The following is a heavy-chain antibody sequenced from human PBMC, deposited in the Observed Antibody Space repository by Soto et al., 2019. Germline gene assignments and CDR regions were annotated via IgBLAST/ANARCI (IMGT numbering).Heavy chain of an antibody. CDR1: GYTFTIYA. J-gene: IGHJ6*02. Sequence: QVQLVQSGAEVKKPGASVQVSCKASGYTFTIYAMHWVRQAPGQGLEWMGWINAGNGNTKYSQKVQGRVTITRDTSAITGNIEMRRERSEDTAVYDCAREHEGAQYYDYVGGSYITHYGMDAWGQGTTVTVSS. V-gene: IGHV1-3*01. CDR3: AREHEGAQYYDYVGGSYITHYGMDA. D-gene: IGHD3-16*01. CDR2: INAGNGNT.